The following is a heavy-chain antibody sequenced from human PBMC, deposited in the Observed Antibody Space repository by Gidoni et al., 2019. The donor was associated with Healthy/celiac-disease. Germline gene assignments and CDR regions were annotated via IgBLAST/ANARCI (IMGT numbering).Heavy chain of an antibody. J-gene: IGHJ6*02. CDR1: GGSFSGYY. Sequence: QVQLQQWGAGLLKPSETLSLTCAVYGGSFSGYYWSWIRQPPGKGLEWIGETNHSGSTNYNPSLKSRVTISVDTSKNQFSLKLSSVTAADTAVYYCARGRRDIVVVPAAHRLGMDVWGQGTTVTVSS. V-gene: IGHV4-34*01. CDR3: ARGRRDIVVVPAAHRLGMDV. D-gene: IGHD2-2*01. CDR2: TNHSGST.